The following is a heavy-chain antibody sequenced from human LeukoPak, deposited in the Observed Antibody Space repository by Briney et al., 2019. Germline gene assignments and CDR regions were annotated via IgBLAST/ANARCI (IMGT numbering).Heavy chain of an antibody. CDR1: GGSISSSSYY. V-gene: IGHV4-39*07. CDR2: IYYSGST. CDR3: ARGGVNIDY. D-gene: IGHD3-10*01. J-gene: IGHJ4*02. Sequence: SETLSLTCTVSGGSISSSSYYWGWIRQPPGKGLEWIGSIYYSGSTYYNPSLKSRVTISVDTSKNQFSLKLSSVTAADTAVYFCARGGVNIDYWGQGTLVTVSS.